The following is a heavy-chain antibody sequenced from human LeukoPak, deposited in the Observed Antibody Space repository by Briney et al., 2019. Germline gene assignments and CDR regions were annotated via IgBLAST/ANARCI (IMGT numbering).Heavy chain of an antibody. J-gene: IGHJ6*03. D-gene: IGHD2-2*01. V-gene: IGHV3-30*04. CDR1: GLTFSTYS. Sequence: GGSLRLSCAASGLTFSTYSMHWVRQAPGKGLEWVAVISFDGSTKYYADSVKGRFTMSRDNSKNTLYLQMNSLRVEDTAAYYSARGSSTNYYGRNCFYYYMVVWGKGTTVTVSS. CDR2: ISFDGSTK. CDR3: ARGSSTNYYGRNCFYYYMVV.